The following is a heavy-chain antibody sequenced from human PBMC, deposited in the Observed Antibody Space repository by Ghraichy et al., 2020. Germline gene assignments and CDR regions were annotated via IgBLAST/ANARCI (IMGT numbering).Heavy chain of an antibody. V-gene: IGHV1-2*02. Sequence: ASVKVSCKASGYSFTGYYMHWVRQAPGQGPEWMGWINPNSGDTDYAQRFQDRVTVTRDTSISTVYMELSSLRSDDTAFYYCARACWSTERYYYGYWGQGTLVTVSS. J-gene: IGHJ4*02. CDR2: INPNSGDT. D-gene: IGHD3/OR15-3a*01. CDR3: ARACWSTERYYYGY. CDR1: GYSFTGYY.